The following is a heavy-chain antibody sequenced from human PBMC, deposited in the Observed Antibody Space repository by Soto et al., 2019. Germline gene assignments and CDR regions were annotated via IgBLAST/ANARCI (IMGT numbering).Heavy chain of an antibody. Sequence: GESLKISCKGSGYSFTSYWIGWVRQMPGKGLEWMGIIYPGDSDTRYSPSFQGQVTISADKSISTAYLQWSSLKASDTAMYYCARRGQNYDILTGASYYGMDVWGQGTTVTVSS. D-gene: IGHD3-9*01. V-gene: IGHV5-51*01. J-gene: IGHJ6*02. CDR1: GYSFTSYW. CDR2: IYPGDSDT. CDR3: ARRGQNYDILTGASYYGMDV.